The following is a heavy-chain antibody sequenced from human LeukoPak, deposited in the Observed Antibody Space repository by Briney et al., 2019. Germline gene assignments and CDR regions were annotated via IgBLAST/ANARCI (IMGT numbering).Heavy chain of an antibody. CDR2: INHSGST. CDR3: ARGTIYYYDSSGYYAY. V-gene: IGHV4-34*01. J-gene: IGHJ4*02. CDR1: GGSFSGYY. D-gene: IGHD3-22*01. Sequence: PSETLSLTCAVYGGSFSGYYWSWIRQPPGKGLEWIGEINHSGSTNYNPSLKSRVTISVDTSKNQFSLKLSSVTAADTAVYYCARGTIYYYDSSGYYAYWGQGTLVTVSS.